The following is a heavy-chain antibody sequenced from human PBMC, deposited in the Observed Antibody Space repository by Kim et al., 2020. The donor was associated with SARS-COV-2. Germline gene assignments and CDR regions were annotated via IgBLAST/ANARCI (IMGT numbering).Heavy chain of an antibody. CDR3: ARGRYNWNDIRKGYYFDY. Sequence: SETLSLTCAVYGGSFSGYYWSWIRQPPGKGLEWIGEINHSGSTNYNPSLKSRVTISVDTSKNQFSLKLSSVTAADTAVYYCARGRYNWNDIRKGYYFDYWGQGTLVTVSS. CDR1: GGSFSGYY. D-gene: IGHD1-1*01. CDR2: INHSGST. V-gene: IGHV4-34*01. J-gene: IGHJ4*02.